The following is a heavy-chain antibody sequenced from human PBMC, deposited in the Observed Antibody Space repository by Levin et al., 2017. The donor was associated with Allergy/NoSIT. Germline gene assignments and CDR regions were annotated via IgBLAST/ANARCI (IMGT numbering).Heavy chain of an antibody. J-gene: IGHJ4*02. D-gene: IGHD2-2*01. CDR2: VYGDGTIT. CDR1: GFTFSNYY. Sequence: GGSLRLSCAASGFTFSNYYMHWVRQAPGKGLEWVSRVYGDGTITDYADSVKGRFTISRDNARNTLYLQMNSLRAEDTAVYYCARGGCSSTSCLDNWGQGILVTVSS. V-gene: IGHV3-74*01. CDR3: ARGGCSSTSCLDN.